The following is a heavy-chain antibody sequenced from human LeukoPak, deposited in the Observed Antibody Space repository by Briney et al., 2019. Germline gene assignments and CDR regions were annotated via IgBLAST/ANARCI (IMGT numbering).Heavy chain of an antibody. Sequence: QPGGSLRLSCAASGFTFSAYAMSWVRQAPGKGLEWVSGMSGNGGTTYYADSVKGRFTISRDNSKNTLYLQMNSLRAEDTAVYYCAKDRNYYGSGNYFADYWGQGTLVTVSS. CDR2: MSGNGGTT. J-gene: IGHJ4*02. CDR1: GFTFSAYA. CDR3: AKDRNYYGSGNYFADY. V-gene: IGHV3-23*01. D-gene: IGHD3-10*01.